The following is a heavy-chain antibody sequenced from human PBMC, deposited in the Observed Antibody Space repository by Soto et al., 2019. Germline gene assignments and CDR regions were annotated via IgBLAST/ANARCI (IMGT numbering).Heavy chain of an antibody. D-gene: IGHD3-10*01. CDR3: AGPYYYGSGSYGSNYYYGMDV. V-gene: IGHV5-51*01. CDR1: GYSFTSYW. CDR2: IYPGDSDT. Sequence: GESLKISCKGSGYSFTSYWIGWVRQMPVKGLEWMGIIYPGDSDTRYSPSFQGQVTISADKSISTAYLQWSSLKASDTAMYYCAGPYYYGSGSYGSNYYYGMDVWGQGTTVTVSS. J-gene: IGHJ6*02.